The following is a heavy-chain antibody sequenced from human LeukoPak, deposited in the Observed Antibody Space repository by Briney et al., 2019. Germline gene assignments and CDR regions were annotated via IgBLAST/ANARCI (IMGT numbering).Heavy chain of an antibody. Sequence: GASVKVSCKASGYTFTTYGITWVRQAPGQGLEWMGWVSAYSGDTDYAQSLQGRVTMTTDTSTSTAYMELTTLRSDDTAVYYCARVWYDSGNHLYFYYGLDVWRQGTTVTVSS. CDR3: ARVWYDSGNHLYFYYGLDV. D-gene: IGHD3-22*01. CDR2: VSAYSGDT. J-gene: IGHJ6*02. CDR1: GYTFTTYG. V-gene: IGHV1-18*01.